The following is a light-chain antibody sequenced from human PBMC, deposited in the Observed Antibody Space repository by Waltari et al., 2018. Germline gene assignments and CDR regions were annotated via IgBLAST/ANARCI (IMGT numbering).Light chain of an antibody. J-gene: IGKJ4*01. CDR3: QQLKDSPPT. CDR1: QDISHF. CDR2: ASS. V-gene: IGKV1-9*01. Sequence: DIQLTQSPSFLSASVGDRVTITCRASQDISHFLAWYQQKPGQAPQLLIYASSTLQSGVPSRFGGSGSGTEFALTISSLQPEDFATYYCQQLKDSPPTFGGGTKVEIK.